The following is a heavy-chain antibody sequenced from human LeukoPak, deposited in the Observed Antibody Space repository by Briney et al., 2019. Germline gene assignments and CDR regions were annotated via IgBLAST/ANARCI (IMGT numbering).Heavy chain of an antibody. CDR2: IYTSGST. CDR3: ARGGHIVVVFAFDI. D-gene: IGHD2-21*01. J-gene: IGHJ3*02. Sequence: SETLSLTCTVSGGSISSGSYYWSWIRQPAGKGLEWIGRIYTSGSTNYNPSLKSRVTISVDTSKNQFSLKLSSVTAADTAVYYCARGGHIVVVFAFDIWGQGTMVTVSS. CDR1: GGSISSGSYY. V-gene: IGHV4-61*02.